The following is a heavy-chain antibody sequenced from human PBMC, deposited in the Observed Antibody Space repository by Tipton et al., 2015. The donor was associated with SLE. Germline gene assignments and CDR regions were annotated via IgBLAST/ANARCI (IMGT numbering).Heavy chain of an antibody. Sequence: TLSLTCTVSGASVISGGYYWSWIRQHPEKGLEWIGYIYYSGSTYYNPSLSSRVTISVDTSKNQFSLNLTSVTAADTAVYYCATPSRLYFFDYWGQGILVTVSS. J-gene: IGHJ4*02. CDR1: GASVISGGYY. V-gene: IGHV4-31*03. CDR3: ATPSRLYFFDY. CDR2: IYYSGST. D-gene: IGHD2/OR15-2a*01.